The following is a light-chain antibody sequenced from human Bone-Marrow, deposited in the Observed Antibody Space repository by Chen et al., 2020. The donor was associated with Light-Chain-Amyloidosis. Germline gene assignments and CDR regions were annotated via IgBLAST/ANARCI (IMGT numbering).Light chain of an antibody. CDR3: QQYGTSPLT. J-gene: IGKJ4*01. CDR1: QTISSNY. CDR2: GSS. Sequence: EIVLTQSPGTLSLSPGEGANLSCRASQTISSNYLTWYQQNVGQAHRLLISGSSRWATGIPNRVTGSGSGTDCTRTSIRLEPEEFEMYYCQQYGTSPLTFGGGTKVEIK. V-gene: IGKV3-20*01.